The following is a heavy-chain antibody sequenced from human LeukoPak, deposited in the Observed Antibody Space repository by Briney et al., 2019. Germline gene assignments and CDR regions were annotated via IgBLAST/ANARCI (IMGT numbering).Heavy chain of an antibody. CDR2: IRYDGSNK. CDR3: AKDALLVGATLYYFDY. D-gene: IGHD1-26*01. V-gene: IGHV3-30*02. J-gene: IGHJ4*02. Sequence: GGSLRLSCAASGFPFSSYGMHWVRQAPGKGLEWVVFIRYDGSNKYYADSVKGRFTISRDNSKNTPYLQMNSLRAEDTAVYYCAKDALLVGATLYYFDYWGQGTLVTVSS. CDR1: GFPFSSYG.